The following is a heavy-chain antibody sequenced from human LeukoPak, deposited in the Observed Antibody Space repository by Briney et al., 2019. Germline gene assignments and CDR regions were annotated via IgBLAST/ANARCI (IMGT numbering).Heavy chain of an antibody. CDR1: AFTFSKYS. D-gene: IGHD2-2*01. CDR3: ATTSSLPDYFHY. CDR2: IKEDGSAQ. V-gene: IGHV3-7*01. Sequence: GGSLRLSCEASAFTFSKYSMTWVRQGPGRRLEWVATIKEDGSAQDYVDSVKGRFTISRDNAKKLVSPQMNSLRAEDTAVYYCATTSSLPDYFHYWGQGILVTVSS. J-gene: IGHJ4*02.